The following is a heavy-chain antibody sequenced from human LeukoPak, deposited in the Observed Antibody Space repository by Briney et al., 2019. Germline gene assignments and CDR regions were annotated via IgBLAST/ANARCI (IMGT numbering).Heavy chain of an antibody. J-gene: IGHJ4*02. CDR3: AKTHSHFPPYFDY. V-gene: IGHV4-59*01. Sequence: SETLSLTCTVSGGSISSYYWSWIRQPPGKGLEWIGYIYYSGSTNYNPSLKSRVTISVDTSKNQFSLKLRSVTAADTAVYYCAKTHSHFPPYFDYWGQGTLVIVSS. CDR2: IYYSGST. CDR1: GGSISSYY. D-gene: IGHD4-11*01.